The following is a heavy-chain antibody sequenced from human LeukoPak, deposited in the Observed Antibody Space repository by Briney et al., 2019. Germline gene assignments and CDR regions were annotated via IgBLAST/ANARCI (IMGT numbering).Heavy chain of an antibody. CDR3: AKDGHDILTGSDFDY. CDR1: GFTFSSYA. Sequence: GGSLRLSCAASGFTFSSYAMSWVRQAPGEGLEWISAISGSGGSTYYADSVKGRFTISRDNSKNTLYLQMNSLRAEDTAVYYCAKDGHDILTGSDFDYWGQGTLVTVSS. J-gene: IGHJ4*02. D-gene: IGHD3-9*01. V-gene: IGHV3-23*01. CDR2: ISGSGGST.